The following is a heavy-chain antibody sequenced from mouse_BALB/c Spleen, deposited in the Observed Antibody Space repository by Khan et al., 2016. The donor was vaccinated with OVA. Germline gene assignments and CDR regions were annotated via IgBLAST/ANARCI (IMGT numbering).Heavy chain of an antibody. J-gene: IGHJ3*01. CDR1: GYTFTNYV. CDR3: AREAANWDFSVAD. Sequence: VQLQQSGPELVKPGASVKMSCKASGYTFTNYVTHWVKQKPGQGLEWIGYINPHNDGTRFHEKFKGKATLTSDKSSSTAYMELSSLTSEDSAGYYCAREAANWDFSVADWGQGTRVSVSA. V-gene: IGHV1S136*01. CDR2: INPHNDGT. D-gene: IGHD4-1*01.